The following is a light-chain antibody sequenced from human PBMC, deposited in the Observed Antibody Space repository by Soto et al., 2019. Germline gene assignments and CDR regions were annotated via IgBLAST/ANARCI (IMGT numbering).Light chain of an antibody. V-gene: IGKV3-20*01. Sequence: VMTQSPATLSVSPGERATLFCRASQSVDISLAWYQQKPGQTPGLLIYGASNRATGIPDRFSGSGSGTDFTLTISRLEPEDFAVYYCQQYGSSGTFGQGTKVDIK. CDR3: QQYGSSGT. J-gene: IGKJ1*01. CDR2: GAS. CDR1: QSVDIS.